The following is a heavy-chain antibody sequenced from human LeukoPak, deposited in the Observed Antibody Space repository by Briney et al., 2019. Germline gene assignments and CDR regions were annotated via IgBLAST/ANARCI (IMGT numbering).Heavy chain of an antibody. V-gene: IGHV1-2*02. D-gene: IGHD3-10*01. CDR1: GYTFTGYY. CDR2: INPNSGGT. J-gene: IGHJ5*02. Sequence: GASVKVSCKASGYTFTGYYMHWVRQAPGQGLEWMGWINPNSGGTNYAQKFQGRVTMTRNTSISTAYMELSSLRSEDTAVYYCARSGITRWFDPWGQGTLVTVSS. CDR3: ARSGITRWFDP.